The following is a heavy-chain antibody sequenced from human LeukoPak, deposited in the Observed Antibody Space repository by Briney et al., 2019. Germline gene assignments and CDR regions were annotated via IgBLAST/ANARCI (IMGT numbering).Heavy chain of an antibody. J-gene: IGHJ6*03. Sequence: SETLSLTCTVSGRSISSGDYYWSWIRQPPGKGLEWIGYIYYSGSTYYNPSLKSRVTISVDTSKNQFSLKLSSVTAADTAVYYCTSLGSIFGNYYMDVWGKGTTVTVSS. D-gene: IGHD3-3*01. CDR2: IYYSGST. V-gene: IGHV4-30-4*08. CDR3: TSLGSIFGNYYMDV. CDR1: GRSISSGDYY.